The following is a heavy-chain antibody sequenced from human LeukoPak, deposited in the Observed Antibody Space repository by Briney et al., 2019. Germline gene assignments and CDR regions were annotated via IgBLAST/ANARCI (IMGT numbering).Heavy chain of an antibody. Sequence: SETLSLTCAVYGGSFSGYYWSWIRQTPGRGLEWIGEINHSGSTNYSPSLKSRVTISIDTSRNQFSLNIRSVTAADTAVYFCARGGTGFCTSTTCLAYYYSGLDVWGQGTTVTVS. D-gene: IGHD2-2*01. CDR2: INHSGST. V-gene: IGHV4-34*01. J-gene: IGHJ6*02. CDR3: ARGGTGFCTSTTCLAYYYSGLDV. CDR1: GGSFSGYY.